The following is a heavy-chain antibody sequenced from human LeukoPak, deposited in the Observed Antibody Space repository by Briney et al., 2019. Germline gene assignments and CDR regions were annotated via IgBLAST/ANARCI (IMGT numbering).Heavy chain of an antibody. CDR3: ARVAGYDGYDPRGYFDY. V-gene: IGHV1-2*02. D-gene: IGHD5-12*01. CDR2: INFNTGGT. CDR1: GYTFTAYY. Sequence: ASVKVSCKTSGYTFTAYYVHWVRQAPGQGLEWMGWINFNTGGTNYAQKFQGRVTMTRDTSTTTEYMELSRLRSDDTAVYYCARVAGYDGYDPRGYFDYWGQGTQVTVSS. J-gene: IGHJ4*02.